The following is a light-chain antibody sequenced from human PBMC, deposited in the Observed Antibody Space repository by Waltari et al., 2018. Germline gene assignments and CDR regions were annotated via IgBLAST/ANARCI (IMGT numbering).Light chain of an antibody. Sequence: SYELTQPPSVSMSPGQTARITCSGEALPKKFASWFQQKSGQAPVLVMYEDNKRPSGIPQKVSGSSSGTVATLTISGAQLEDEADYYCYSTDNSGHGVFGGGTKVTVL. CDR1: ALPKKF. V-gene: IGLV3-10*01. CDR3: YSTDNSGHGV. CDR2: EDN. J-gene: IGLJ3*02.